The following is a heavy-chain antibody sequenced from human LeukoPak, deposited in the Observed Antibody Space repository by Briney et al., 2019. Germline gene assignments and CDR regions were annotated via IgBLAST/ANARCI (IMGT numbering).Heavy chain of an antibody. V-gene: IGHV3-74*01. CDR2: INPDGTTT. CDR1: GFTFDDYA. Sequence: TGGSLRLSCAASGFTFDDYAMHWVRQAPGKGLVWVSRINPDGTTTSYADSVKGRFTISRDNAKDTVYLQMNSLRAEDTAVYYCARVSIGWYSFDYWGQGTLVTVSS. CDR3: ARVSIGWYSFDY. D-gene: IGHD6-19*01. J-gene: IGHJ4*02.